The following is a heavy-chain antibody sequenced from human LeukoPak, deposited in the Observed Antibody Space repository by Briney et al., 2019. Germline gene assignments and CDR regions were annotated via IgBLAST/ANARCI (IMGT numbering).Heavy chain of an antibody. D-gene: IGHD3-22*01. CDR2: IYSGGST. Sequence: GGSLRLSCAASGFTVSSNYMSWVRQAPGKGLEWVSVIYSGGSTYYADSMKGRFTISRDNSKNTLYLQMNSLRAEDTAVYYCAREYYDSSGYYYNWFDPWGQGTLVTVSS. J-gene: IGHJ5*02. V-gene: IGHV3-53*01. CDR1: GFTVSSNY. CDR3: AREYYDSSGYYYNWFDP.